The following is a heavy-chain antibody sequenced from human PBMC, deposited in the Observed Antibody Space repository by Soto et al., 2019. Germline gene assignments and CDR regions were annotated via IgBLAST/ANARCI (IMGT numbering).Heavy chain of an antibody. J-gene: IGHJ4*02. Sequence: VQLLESGGGLVQPGGSLRLSCAASGFTFSSSAMSWVRQAPGKGLEWVSTISPSGDRTYQGDSAKGRFTISRDNSRNTLFLRMNSLRADDTALYFCAKDRGGRGNEIDQWGQGTLVTVSS. CDR3: AKDRGGRGNEIDQ. V-gene: IGHV3-23*01. D-gene: IGHD3-10*01. CDR2: ISPSGDRT. CDR1: GFTFSSSA.